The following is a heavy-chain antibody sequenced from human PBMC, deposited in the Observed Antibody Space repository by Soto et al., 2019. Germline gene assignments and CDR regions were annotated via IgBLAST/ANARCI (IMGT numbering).Heavy chain of an antibody. CDR3: AKDFDYSVHAGDY. CDR2: ISYDGSNK. V-gene: IGHV3-30*18. J-gene: IGHJ4*02. CDR1: GFTFSSYG. Sequence: QVPLVESGGGVVQPGRSLRLSCAASGFTFSSYGMHWVRQAPGKGLEWVAVISYDGSNKYYADSVKGRFTISRDNSKNTLYLQMNSLRAEDTAVYYCAKDFDYSVHAGDYWGQGTLVTVSS. D-gene: IGHD4-4*01.